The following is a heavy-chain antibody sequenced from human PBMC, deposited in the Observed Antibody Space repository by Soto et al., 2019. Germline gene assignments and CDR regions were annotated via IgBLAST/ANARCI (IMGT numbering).Heavy chain of an antibody. CDR3: ARSPQDEDIVVVPAYYMDV. CDR1: GFTFSSYG. Sequence: PGGSLRLSCAASGFTFSSYGMHWVRQAPGKGLEWVAVIWYDGSNKYYADSVKGRFTISRDNSKNTLYLQMNSLRAEDTAVYYCARSPQDEDIVVVPAYYMDVWGKGTTVTVSS. V-gene: IGHV3-33*01. D-gene: IGHD2-2*01. J-gene: IGHJ6*03. CDR2: IWYDGSNK.